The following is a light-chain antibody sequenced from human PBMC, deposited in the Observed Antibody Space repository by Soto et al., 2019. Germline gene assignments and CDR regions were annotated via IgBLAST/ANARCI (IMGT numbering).Light chain of an antibody. CDR2: GAF. Sequence: EILMTQSPATLSVSPGGRATLSCRASQSISGTLAWYQQKPGQAPRLLIYGAFTRATGFPARFSGSGSGTDFTLTITSMQSEDFAVYYCQQRARWPMTFGNGTRVEIK. CDR3: QQRARWPMT. V-gene: IGKV3-15*01. CDR1: QSISGT. J-gene: IGKJ5*01.